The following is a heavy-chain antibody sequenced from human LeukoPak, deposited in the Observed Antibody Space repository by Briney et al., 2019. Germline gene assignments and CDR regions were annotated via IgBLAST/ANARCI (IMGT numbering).Heavy chain of an antibody. Sequence: SETLSLTCAVYGGSFSGYYWSWIRQPPGKGLEWIGYIYYSGSTNYNPSLKSRVTISVDTSKNQFSLKLSSVTAADTAVYYCARHRYGSGPMRVSMSFDPWGQGTLVTVSS. D-gene: IGHD3-10*01. CDR2: IYYSGST. CDR1: GGSFSGYY. J-gene: IGHJ5*02. CDR3: ARHRYGSGPMRVSMSFDP. V-gene: IGHV4-59*08.